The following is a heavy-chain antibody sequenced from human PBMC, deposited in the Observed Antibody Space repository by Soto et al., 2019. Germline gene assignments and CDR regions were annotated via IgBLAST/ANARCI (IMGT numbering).Heavy chain of an antibody. CDR1: GFTFSSYA. CDR2: VPGSARSK. Sequence: EVQLLESGGGSLQPGGSLRLSCVASGFTFSSYAMGWVRQAPGKGLEWVSAVPGSARSKWYADSVKGRFTISRDNCKNTLYLQMNSQRAEETALYYCAKMTPYSLDYRDAFDIWGQGTMVTVAS. CDR3: AKMTPYSLDYRDAFDI. D-gene: IGHD1-26*01. V-gene: IGHV3-23*01. J-gene: IGHJ3*02.